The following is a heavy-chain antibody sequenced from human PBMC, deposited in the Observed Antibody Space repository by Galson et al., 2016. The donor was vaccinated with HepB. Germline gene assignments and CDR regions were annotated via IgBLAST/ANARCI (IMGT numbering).Heavy chain of an antibody. CDR1: GFRLSNYW. CDR2: IHQDGSQG. CDR3: AGAVSHGTVDY. Sequence: SLRLSCAASGFRLSNYWMSWVRQPPGKGLEWVANIHQDGSQGYPVDSMEGRFTISKDNATKTLYLQMDSLRAEYTAVYYCAGAVSHGTVDYWGQGTLVTVSS. V-gene: IGHV3-7*01. J-gene: IGHJ4*02. D-gene: IGHD5-24*01.